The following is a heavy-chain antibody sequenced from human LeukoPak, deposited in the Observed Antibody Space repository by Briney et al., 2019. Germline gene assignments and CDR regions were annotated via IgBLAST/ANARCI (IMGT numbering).Heavy chain of an antibody. D-gene: IGHD6-19*01. CDR1: GGSISSYY. CDR2: IYYSGSN. Sequence: PSETLSLTCTVSGGSISSYYWSWLRQPPGKGLEWIGYIYYSGSNNYNPSLKSRVTISVDTSKNQFYLKLSSVTAADTAVYYWARDLFGYSSGWSIWGQGTMVTVSS. V-gene: IGHV4-59*01. CDR3: ARDLFGYSSGWSI. J-gene: IGHJ3*02.